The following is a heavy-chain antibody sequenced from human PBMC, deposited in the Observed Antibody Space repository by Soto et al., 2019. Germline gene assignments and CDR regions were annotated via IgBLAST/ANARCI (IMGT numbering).Heavy chain of an antibody. V-gene: IGHV3-21*01. CDR2: ISGSGGYI. CDR3: ARDRQSTPWYAADY. Sequence: PGGSLRLSCEGSGFTFSSYSMNWVRHAPGKGLEWVSSISGSGGYIYYADSVKGRFTISRDNAKNSLYLQMTSLRDEDTALYYCARDRQSTPWYAADYWGQGSLVTVSS. D-gene: IGHD6-13*01. J-gene: IGHJ4*02. CDR1: GFTFSSYS.